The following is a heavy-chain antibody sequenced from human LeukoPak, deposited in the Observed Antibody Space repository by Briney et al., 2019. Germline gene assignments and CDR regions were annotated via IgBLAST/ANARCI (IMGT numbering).Heavy chain of an antibody. CDR3: ASLGYSGYGFDY. D-gene: IGHD5-12*01. CDR1: GFTFSSYA. V-gene: IGHV3-23*01. Sequence: PGGSLRLSCAASGFTFSSYAMSWVRQAPGKGLEWVSAISGSGGSTYYADSVKGRFTISRDNAKNSLYLQMNSLRAEDTAVYYCASLGYSGYGFDYWGQGTLVTVSS. J-gene: IGHJ4*02. CDR2: ISGSGGST.